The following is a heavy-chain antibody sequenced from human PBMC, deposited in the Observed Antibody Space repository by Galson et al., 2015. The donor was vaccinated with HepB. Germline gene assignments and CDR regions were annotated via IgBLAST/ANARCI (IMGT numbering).Heavy chain of an antibody. Sequence: SVKVSCKVSGYTLTELSMHWVRQAPGKGLEWMGGFDPEDGETIYAQKFQGRVTMTEDTSTDTAYMELSSLRSEDTAVYYCATGTPYDFWSGSYYYYMDVWGKGTTVTVSS. V-gene: IGHV1-24*01. CDR3: ATGTPYDFWSGSYYYYMDV. D-gene: IGHD3-3*01. CDR1: GYTLTELS. J-gene: IGHJ6*03. CDR2: FDPEDGET.